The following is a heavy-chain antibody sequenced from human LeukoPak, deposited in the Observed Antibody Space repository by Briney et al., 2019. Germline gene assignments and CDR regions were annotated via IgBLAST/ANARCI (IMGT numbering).Heavy chain of an antibody. Sequence: PGGSLRLSCAASGFTFSNAWMSWVRQAPGKGLEWVGRIKSKTDGGTTDYAAPVKGRFTISRDDSKNTLYLQMNSLKTEDTAVYYCTTVAGIVGADDAYYYYYGMDVWGQGTTVTVSS. CDR1: GFTFSNAW. CDR2: IKSKTDGGTT. D-gene: IGHD1-26*01. V-gene: IGHV3-15*01. CDR3: TTVAGIVGADDAYYYYYGMDV. J-gene: IGHJ6*02.